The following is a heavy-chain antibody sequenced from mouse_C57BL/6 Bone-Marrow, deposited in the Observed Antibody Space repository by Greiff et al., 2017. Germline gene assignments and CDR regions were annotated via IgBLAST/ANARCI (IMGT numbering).Heavy chain of an antibody. V-gene: IGHV5-12*01. Sequence: EVMLVESGGGLVQPGGSLKLSCAASGFTFSDYYMYWVRQTPEKRLEWVAYISNGGGSTYYPDTVKGRFTISRDNAKNTLYLHMSRLKSEDTAMYYCARHLYAMDYWGQGTSVTVSS. CDR3: ARHLYAMDY. CDR2: ISNGGGST. J-gene: IGHJ4*01. CDR1: GFTFSDYY.